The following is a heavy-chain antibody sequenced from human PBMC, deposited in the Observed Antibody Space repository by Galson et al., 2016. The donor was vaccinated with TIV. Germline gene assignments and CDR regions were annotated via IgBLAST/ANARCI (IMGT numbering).Heavy chain of an antibody. J-gene: IGHJ4*02. CDR3: ARPPYCGGDCYKYDS. CDR2: INAGNGNT. V-gene: IGHV1-3*01. D-gene: IGHD2-21*01. CDR1: GYTFTIYA. Sequence: SVKVSCKASGYTFTIYAMHWVRQAPGQRLEWMGWINAGNGNTKYSQKFQGRVTITRDTSASTAYMELSSLRSEYTAVYYCARPPYCGGDCYKYDSWGQGTLVAVSS.